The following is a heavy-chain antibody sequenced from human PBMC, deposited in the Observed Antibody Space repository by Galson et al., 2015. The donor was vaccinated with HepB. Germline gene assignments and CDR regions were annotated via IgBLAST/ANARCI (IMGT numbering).Heavy chain of an antibody. D-gene: IGHD3-3*01. Sequence: SVKVSCKASGYNFISHEINWARQATGQGLEWMGWMNPNSTYTGYPQRFQGRVSLTKDTSISTAYLELSSLRSEDPAVYYCAPSGLAGVGINAFDIWGQGAMLTVSA. CDR2: MNPNSTYT. CDR1: GYNFISHE. V-gene: IGHV1-8*01. CDR3: APSGLAGVGINAFDI. J-gene: IGHJ3*02.